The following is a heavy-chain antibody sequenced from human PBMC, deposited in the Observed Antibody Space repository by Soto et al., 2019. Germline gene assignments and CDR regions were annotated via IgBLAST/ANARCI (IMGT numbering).Heavy chain of an antibody. Sequence: ASVKVSCKVSGYTLTELSMHWVRQAPGKGLEWMGGFDPEDGETIYAQKFQGRVTMTEDTSTDTAYMELSSLRSEDTAVYYCATLFTVTRDYYYGMDVWGQGTTVTVSS. CDR2: FDPEDGET. D-gene: IGHD4-4*01. J-gene: IGHJ6*02. CDR1: GYTLTELS. CDR3: ATLFTVTRDYYYGMDV. V-gene: IGHV1-24*01.